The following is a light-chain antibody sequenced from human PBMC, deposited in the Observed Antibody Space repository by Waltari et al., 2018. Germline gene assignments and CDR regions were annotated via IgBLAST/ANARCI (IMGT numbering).Light chain of an antibody. CDR2: ASS. V-gene: IGKV3-20*01. CDR3: QQYDSSTKYI. J-gene: IGKJ2*01. CDR1: QSVSSRH. Sequence: EIVLTQSPDTLSLSPGERATLSCRASQSVSSRHLAWYQQKPGQPPRLVMYASSSRANGIPDRFSGSGFGTDFTLTISRLEPEDFAVYYCQQYDSSTKYIFGQGTKLEI.